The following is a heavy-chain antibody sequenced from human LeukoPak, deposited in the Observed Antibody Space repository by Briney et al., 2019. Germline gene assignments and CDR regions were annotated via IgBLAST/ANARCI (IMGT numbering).Heavy chain of an antibody. J-gene: IGHJ6*03. CDR1: GYTFTSYD. Sequence: GASVKVSCKASGYTFTSYDINWMRQATGQGLEWMGWMNPNSGNTGYAQKFQGRVTITRNTSISTAYMELSSLRSEDTAVYYCARAAAGTYYYYYYMDVWGKGTTVTVSS. V-gene: IGHV1-8*03. CDR3: ARAAAGTYYYYYYMDV. D-gene: IGHD6-13*01. CDR2: MNPNSGNT.